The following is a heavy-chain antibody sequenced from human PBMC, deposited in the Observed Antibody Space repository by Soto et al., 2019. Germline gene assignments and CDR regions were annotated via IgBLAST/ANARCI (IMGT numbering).Heavy chain of an antibody. CDR2: SRNKANSYST. CDR1: GFTFSDHY. J-gene: IGHJ4*02. D-gene: IGHD1-26*01. CDR3: ARFSGSYTRGLDY. Sequence: EVQLVESGGGLVQPGGSLRLSCAASGFTFSDHYMDWVRQAPGKGLEWVGRSRNKANSYSTEYAASEKRRFTISRDESKNSLYLQMNSLKTEDTAVYYCARFSGSYTRGLDYWGQGTLVTVSS. V-gene: IGHV3-72*01.